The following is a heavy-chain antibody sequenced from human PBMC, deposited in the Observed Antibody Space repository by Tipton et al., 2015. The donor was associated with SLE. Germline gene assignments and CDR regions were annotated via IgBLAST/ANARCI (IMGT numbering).Heavy chain of an antibody. CDR1: GLTFSSYS. CDR3: ARDDIAADDMDV. Sequence: SLRLSCAASGLTFSSYSMNWVRQAPGKGLEWVSSISSDSYYIYYADSVKGRFTISRDNAKNSLYLQMNSLRAEDTAVYYCARDDIAADDMDVWGQGTTVTVSS. D-gene: IGHD6-6*01. V-gene: IGHV3-21*03. CDR2: ISSDSYYI. J-gene: IGHJ6*02.